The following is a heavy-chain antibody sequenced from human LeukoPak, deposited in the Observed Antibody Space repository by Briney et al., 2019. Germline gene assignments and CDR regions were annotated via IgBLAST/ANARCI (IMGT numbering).Heavy chain of an antibody. V-gene: IGHV3-23*01. CDR3: ARERSLLTYYSDSSGYSIDY. J-gene: IGHJ4*02. CDR1: GFTFSSYA. Sequence: GGSLRLSCAASGFTFSSYAMSWVRQAPGKGLEWVSAISGSGGSTYYADSVKGRFTISRDNSKNTLYLQMNSLRAEDTAVYYCARERSLLTYYSDSSGYSIDYWGQGTLVTVSS. D-gene: IGHD3-22*01. CDR2: ISGSGGST.